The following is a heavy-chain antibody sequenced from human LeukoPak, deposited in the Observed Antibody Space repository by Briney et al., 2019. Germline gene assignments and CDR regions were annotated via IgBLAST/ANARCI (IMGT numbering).Heavy chain of an antibody. CDR3: AREEGRPYDFWSGYSTGYYGMDV. D-gene: IGHD3-3*01. CDR2: INHSGST. J-gene: IGHJ6*02. CDR1: GGSFSGYY. Sequence: SETLSLTCAVYGGSFSGYYWSWIRQPPGKGLEWIGEINHSGSTNYNPSLKSRVTISVDTSKNQFSLKLSSVTAADTAVYYCAREEGRPYDFWSGYSTGYYGMDVWGQGTTVTVSS. V-gene: IGHV4-34*01.